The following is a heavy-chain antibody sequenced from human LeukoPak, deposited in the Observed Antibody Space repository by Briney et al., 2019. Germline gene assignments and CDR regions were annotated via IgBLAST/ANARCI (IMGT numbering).Heavy chain of an antibody. CDR1: EFTFSSFW. D-gene: IGHD3-22*01. J-gene: IGHJ5*02. CDR2: IKQDGSET. Sequence: GGSLRLSCAASEFTFSSFWMSWVRQAPGKGLEWVANIKQDGSETYYVDSVKGRFTISRDNAKNSLYLQMNSLRAEDTVLYYCAKKTYYYDTSNLGWFDPWGQGTLVTVSS. CDR3: AKKTYYYDTSNLGWFDP. V-gene: IGHV3-7*05.